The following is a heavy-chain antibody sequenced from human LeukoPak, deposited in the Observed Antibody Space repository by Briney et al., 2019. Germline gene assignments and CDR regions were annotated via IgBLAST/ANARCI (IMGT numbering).Heavy chain of an antibody. CDR3: ARDNIVVVPAAIFRYFDY. CDR1: GGSISSSSYY. Sequence: SETLSLTCTVSGGSISSSSYYWGWIRQPPGKGLEWVVSMYYSGSTYYNPSLKRRVTISVDTSKNQFSLKLSSVTAAETAVYYCARDNIVVVPAAIFRYFDYWVQGTLVTVSS. D-gene: IGHD2-2*01. CDR2: MYYSGST. V-gene: IGHV4-39*07. J-gene: IGHJ4*02.